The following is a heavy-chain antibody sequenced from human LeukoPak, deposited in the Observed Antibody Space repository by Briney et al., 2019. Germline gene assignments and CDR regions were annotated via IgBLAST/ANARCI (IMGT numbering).Heavy chain of an antibody. CDR2: ISSSGSTI. D-gene: IGHD2-2*01. CDR1: GFTFSSYE. CDR3: ARDFCSSTSCYSTYYYYMDV. Sequence: GGSLRLSCAASGFTFSSYEMNWVSQAPGKGLEGVSYISSSGSTIYYADSVKGRFTISRDNAKNSLYLQMNSLRAEDTAVYYCARDFCSSTSCYSTYYYYMDVWGKGTTVTISS. J-gene: IGHJ6*03. V-gene: IGHV3-48*03.